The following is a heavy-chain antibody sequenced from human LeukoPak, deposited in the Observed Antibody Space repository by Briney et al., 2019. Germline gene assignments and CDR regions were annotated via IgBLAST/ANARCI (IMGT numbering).Heavy chain of an antibody. J-gene: IGHJ4*02. CDR3: AKDRGGRGYSYGYGGNFDY. V-gene: IGHV3-30*18. CDR1: GFTFSSYG. D-gene: IGHD5-18*01. Sequence: GGSLRLSYAASGFTFSSYGMHWVRQAPGKGLEWVAVISYDGSNKYYADSVKGRFTISRDNSKNTLYLQMNSLRAEDTAVYYCAKDRGGRGYSYGYGGNFDYWGQGTLVTVSS. CDR2: ISYDGSNK.